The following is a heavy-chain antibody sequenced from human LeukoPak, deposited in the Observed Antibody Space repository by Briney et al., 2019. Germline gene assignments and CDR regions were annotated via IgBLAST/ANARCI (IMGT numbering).Heavy chain of an antibody. J-gene: IGHJ6*03. Sequence: ASVKASCKASGYTFTSYGISWVRQAPGQGLEGMGWISAYNGNTNYAQKLQGRVTMTTDTSTSTAYMELRSLRSDDTAVYYCARLDSGLSTYYYYYYMDVWGKGTTVTVSS. D-gene: IGHD3-16*02. CDR2: ISAYNGNT. CDR1: GYTFTSYG. V-gene: IGHV1-18*01. CDR3: ARLDSGLSTYYYYYYMDV.